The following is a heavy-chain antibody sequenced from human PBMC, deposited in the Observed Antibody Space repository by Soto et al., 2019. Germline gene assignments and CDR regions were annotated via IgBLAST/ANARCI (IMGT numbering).Heavy chain of an antibody. J-gene: IGHJ6*02. CDR1: GFTFTSSA. Sequence: GASVKVSCKVSGFTFTSSAVQWVRQARGQRLEWIGWIVVGSGNTNYAQKFQERVTITRDMSTSTAYMELSSLRSEDTAVYYCAADPGRPYYDFWSGYCLVTGSCRPGGMDVWGQGTTVTVSS. CDR3: AADPGRPYYDFWSGYCLVTGSCRPGGMDV. D-gene: IGHD3-3*01. V-gene: IGHV1-58*01. CDR2: IVVGSGNT.